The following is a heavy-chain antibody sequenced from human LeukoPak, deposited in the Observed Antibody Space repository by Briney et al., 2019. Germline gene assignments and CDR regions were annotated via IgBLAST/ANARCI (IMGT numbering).Heavy chain of an antibody. V-gene: IGHV4-59*01. Sequence: PSETLSLTCSVCGGSITSYFWSWVGQAPGKGLEHIGHVHYSGSTNYNPSLKSRLTISVHTSKRQFFLRLTSVTAADTAVYYCARGYSTGSKRFSMYYNMDVWGKGTTVTVSS. CDR1: GGSITSYF. D-gene: IGHD1-26*01. J-gene: IGHJ6*03. CDR3: ARGYSTGSKRFSMYYNMDV. CDR2: VHYSGST.